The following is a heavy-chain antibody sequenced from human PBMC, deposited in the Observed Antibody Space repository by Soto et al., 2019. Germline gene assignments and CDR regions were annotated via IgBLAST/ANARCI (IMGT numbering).Heavy chain of an antibody. J-gene: IGHJ4*02. D-gene: IGHD3-9*01. CDR1: GFTPTTTP. V-gene: IGHV3-23*01. Sequence: GSLRLSCAGSGFTPTTTPLSWVRQPPGKGLEWVTTISGTASRTYYVDSVKGRSFISRDNSKNTVTLQMNNLTVDDTAVYYCATSFRYFDNWGQGTRVTVSS. CDR2: ISGTASRT. CDR3: ATSFRYFDN.